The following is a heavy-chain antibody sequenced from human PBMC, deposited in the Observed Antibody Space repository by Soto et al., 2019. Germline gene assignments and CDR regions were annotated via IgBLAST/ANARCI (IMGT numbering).Heavy chain of an antibody. D-gene: IGHD2-8*02. J-gene: IGHJ6*02. CDR3: ARDDDTGYYDGMDV. CDR1: GYSISSGYY. CDR2: IYHSGST. Sequence: PSETLSLTCAVSGYSISSGYYWGWIRQPPGKGLEWIGSIYHSGSTYYNPSLKSRVTISVDTSKNQFSLKLSSVTAADTAVYYCARDDDTGYYDGMDVWGQGTTVTVSS. V-gene: IGHV4-38-2*02.